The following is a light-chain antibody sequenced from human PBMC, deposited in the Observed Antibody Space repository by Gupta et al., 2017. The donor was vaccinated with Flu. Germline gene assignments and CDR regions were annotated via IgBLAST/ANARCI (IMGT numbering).Light chain of an antibody. V-gene: IGLV3-1*01. CDR1: KLGDKY. J-gene: IGLJ2*01. Sequence: SYELTQPPSVSVSPGQTASITCSGDKLGDKYACWYQQKPGQSPVLVIYQDSKRPSGIPERFSGSNSGNTATLTISGTQAMDEADYYCQAWDSSTAPVVVGGGTKLTVL. CDR2: QDS. CDR3: QAWDSSTAPVV.